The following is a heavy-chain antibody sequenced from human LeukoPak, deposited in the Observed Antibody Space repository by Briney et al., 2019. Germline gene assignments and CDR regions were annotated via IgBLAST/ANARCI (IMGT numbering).Heavy chain of an antibody. D-gene: IGHD4-23*01. CDR1: GGSISSYY. Sequence: SETLSLTCTVSGGSISSYYWSWIRQPPGKGLEWIGYIHTSWNNNYTPSLKSRVTISVDTSKNQFSLKLSSVTAADTAVYYCARHYWEQALTTVVTPDYYYYMDVWGKGTTVTVSS. V-gene: IGHV4-4*09. CDR3: ARHYWEQALTTVVTPDYYYYMDV. J-gene: IGHJ6*03. CDR2: IHTSWNN.